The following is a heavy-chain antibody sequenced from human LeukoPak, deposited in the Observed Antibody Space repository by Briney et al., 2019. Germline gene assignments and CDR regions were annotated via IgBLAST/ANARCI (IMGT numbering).Heavy chain of an antibody. CDR2: ISYDGSKK. Sequence: GGSLRLSCAASGFTFSSYGMHWVRQAPGKGLEWVAIISYDGSKKYYGDSVKGRFTISRDNSKNTLYLQMNSLRAEDTAVYYCAKAYYGSGSPLDWFDPWGQGTLVTVSS. CDR1: GFTFSSYG. D-gene: IGHD3-10*01. CDR3: AKAYYGSGSPLDWFDP. J-gene: IGHJ5*02. V-gene: IGHV3-30*18.